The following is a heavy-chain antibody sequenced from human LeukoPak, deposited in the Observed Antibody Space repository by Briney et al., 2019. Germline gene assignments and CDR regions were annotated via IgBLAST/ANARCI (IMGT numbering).Heavy chain of an antibody. CDR1: GFTFDDHA. Sequence: GGSLRLSCAASGFTFDDHAMHWVRQTPGKGLEWVSGITWNAGTIDYADSVKGRFTISRDNAKNSLYLQMNSLRAEDTALYYCAKGRRSWPSTLGYWYFDLWGRGTLVTVSS. CDR2: ITWNAGTI. J-gene: IGHJ2*01. V-gene: IGHV3-9*01. D-gene: IGHD3-10*01. CDR3: AKGRRSWPSTLGYWYFDL.